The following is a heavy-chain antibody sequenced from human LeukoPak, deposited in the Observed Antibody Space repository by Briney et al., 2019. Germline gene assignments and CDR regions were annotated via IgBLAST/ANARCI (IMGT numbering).Heavy chain of an antibody. CDR2: IYPGDSDT. J-gene: IGHJ4*02. CDR3: ARFGLTSSLDY. CDR1: GYSLTNNL. Sequence: GGSLKISCQVFGYSLTNNLIGWGRQVPGEGLEWMGLIYPGDSDTRYSPSFQGQVTFSVDKSISTAYLQWSSLKASDTAMYYCARFGLTSSLDYWGQGTLVTVSS. D-gene: IGHD6-13*01. V-gene: IGHV5-51*01.